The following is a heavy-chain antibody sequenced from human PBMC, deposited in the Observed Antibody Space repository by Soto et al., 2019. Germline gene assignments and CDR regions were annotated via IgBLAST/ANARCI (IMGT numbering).Heavy chain of an antibody. V-gene: IGHV4-39*02. CDR3: AREGGRYCTGGSCQVDY. J-gene: IGHJ4*02. Sequence: SETLSLTCTVSGGSVNSDSYYWGWLRQPPGKGLEWIGSIYYSGNTYYTPSLKSRVTISVDTSKNQFSLKLSSVTAADTAVYYCAREGGRYCTGGSCQVDYWGQGTLVTVSS. CDR2: IYYSGNT. D-gene: IGHD2-15*01. CDR1: GGSVNSDSYY.